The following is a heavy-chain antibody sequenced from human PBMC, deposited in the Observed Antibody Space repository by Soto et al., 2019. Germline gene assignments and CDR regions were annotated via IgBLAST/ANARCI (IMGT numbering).Heavy chain of an antibody. CDR1: GFTFSSYG. CDR3: ARARGSYWFDP. CDR2: IWYDGSNK. Sequence: QVQLVESGGGVVQPGRSLRLSCAASGFTFSSYGMHWVRQAPGKGLEWVAVIWYDGSNKYYADSVKGRFTISRDNSKNTLYLQMTSLTAEDTAVYYCARARGSYWFDPWGQGTLVTVSS. V-gene: IGHV3-33*01. D-gene: IGHD3-10*01. J-gene: IGHJ5*02.